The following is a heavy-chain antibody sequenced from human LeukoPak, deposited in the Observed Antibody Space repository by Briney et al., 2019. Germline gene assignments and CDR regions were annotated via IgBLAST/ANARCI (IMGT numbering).Heavy chain of an antibody. V-gene: IGHV4-4*07. J-gene: IGHJ2*01. Sequence: SETLSLTCTVSGGSISSYYWSWIRQPAGKGLEWIGRIHSTGSTNYNPSLKSRVTMSLDTSKNQFSLKLSSVTAADTAVYYCARDPIEMATMFDLWGRGTLVTVSS. CDR1: GGSISSYY. D-gene: IGHD5-24*01. CDR3: ARDPIEMATMFDL. CDR2: IHSTGST.